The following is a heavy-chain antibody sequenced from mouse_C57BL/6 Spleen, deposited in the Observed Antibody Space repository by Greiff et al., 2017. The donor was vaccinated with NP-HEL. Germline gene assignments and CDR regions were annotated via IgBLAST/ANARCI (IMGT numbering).Heavy chain of an antibody. Sequence: EVKLVESGGGLVKPGGSLKLSCAASGFTFSSYAMSWVRQTPEKRLAWVATISDGGSYTYYPDNVKGRFTISRDNAKNNLYLQMSHLKSEDTAMYYCAREAYDYAFDYWGQGTTLTVSS. CDR2: ISDGGSYT. D-gene: IGHD2-4*01. V-gene: IGHV5-4*01. CDR3: AREAYDYAFDY. CDR1: GFTFSSYA. J-gene: IGHJ2*01.